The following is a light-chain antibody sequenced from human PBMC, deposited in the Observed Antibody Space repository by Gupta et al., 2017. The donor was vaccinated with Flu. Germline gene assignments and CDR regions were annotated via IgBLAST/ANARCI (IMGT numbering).Light chain of an antibody. V-gene: IGLV1-40*01. CDR1: SSNIGGGCV. CDR2: DNK. Sequence: QSVLTQPPSVSGAPGQGVTISCTGRSSNIGGGCVVHWYQHSPGTAPNLLIYDNKYRPSGVPDRFSASTSGTSAALTTTVLQAEEEAYYYCQSYDDNMRGYVFGRGTKLTVL. J-gene: IGLJ2*01. CDR3: QSYDDNMRGYV.